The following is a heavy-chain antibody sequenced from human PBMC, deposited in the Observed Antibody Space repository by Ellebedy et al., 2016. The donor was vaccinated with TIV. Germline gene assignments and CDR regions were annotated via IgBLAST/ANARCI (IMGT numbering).Heavy chain of an antibody. D-gene: IGHD5-12*01. Sequence: GESLKISCAASGFTFSDHYMDWVRQAPGKGLEWVGLTRNKANSDTTEYAASVKGRFTISRDNSKNSLYLQMNSLKTEDTAIYYCIRALSSGYKQAWDYWGQGILVTVSS. J-gene: IGHJ4*02. CDR3: IRALSSGYKQAWDY. CDR1: GFTFSDHY. CDR2: TRNKANSDTT. V-gene: IGHV3-72*01.